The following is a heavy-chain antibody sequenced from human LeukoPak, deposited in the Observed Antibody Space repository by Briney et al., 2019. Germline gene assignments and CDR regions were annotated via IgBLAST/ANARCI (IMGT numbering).Heavy chain of an antibody. Sequence: SETLSLTCTVSGGSISSYYWSWIRQPPGKGLEWIGYIYYSGSTNYNPSLKRRVTISVDTSKNQFSLKLSSVTAADTAVYYCARYYYDSSGYYYYYYGMDVWGQGTTVTVSS. CDR2: IYYSGST. J-gene: IGHJ6*02. CDR1: GGSISSYY. D-gene: IGHD3-22*01. CDR3: ARYYYDSSGYYYYYYGMDV. V-gene: IGHV4-59*01.